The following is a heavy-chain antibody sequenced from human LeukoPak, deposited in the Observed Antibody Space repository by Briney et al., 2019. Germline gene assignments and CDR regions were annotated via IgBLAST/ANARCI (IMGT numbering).Heavy chain of an antibody. CDR3: ARGLGYDILTGYRP. V-gene: IGHV4-39*07. CDR2: IYHSGST. D-gene: IGHD3-9*01. CDR1: GGSISSSSYY. J-gene: IGHJ5*02. Sequence: PSETLSLTCTVSGGSISSSSYYWGWIRQPPGKGLEWIGSIYHSGSTYYNPSLKSRVTISVDRSKNQFSLKLSSVTAADTAVYYCARGLGYDILTGYRPWGQGTLVTVSS.